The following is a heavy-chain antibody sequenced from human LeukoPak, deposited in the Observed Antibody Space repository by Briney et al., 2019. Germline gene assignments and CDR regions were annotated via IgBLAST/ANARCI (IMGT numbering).Heavy chain of an antibody. CDR3: ARGPPRGYSYGYLYFDY. V-gene: IGHV3-66*01. J-gene: IGHJ4*02. CDR1: GFTVSSNY. Sequence: GGSLRLSCAASGFTVSSNYMSWVRQAPGKGLEWVSVIYSGGSTYYADSVKGRFTISRDNSKNTLYLQMNSLRAEDTAVYYCARGPPRGYSYGYLYFDYWGQGTLVTVSS. CDR2: IYSGGST. D-gene: IGHD5-18*01.